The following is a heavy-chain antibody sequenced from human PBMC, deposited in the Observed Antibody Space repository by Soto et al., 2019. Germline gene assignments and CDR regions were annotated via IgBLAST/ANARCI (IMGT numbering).Heavy chain of an antibody. J-gene: IGHJ5*02. CDR3: ARQCSQSSGYYYVHNGFDP. D-gene: IGHD3-22*01. CDR2: IYPGDSDT. Sequence: PGESLKISCKGSGYSFTSYWIGWVRQMPGKGLEWMVIIYPGDSDTRYSPSFQGQLTISADNSISTAYLQWSSLKASDTAMYYCARQCSQSSGYYYVHNGFDPLGQGAVVTLSS. V-gene: IGHV5-51*01. CDR1: GYSFTSYW.